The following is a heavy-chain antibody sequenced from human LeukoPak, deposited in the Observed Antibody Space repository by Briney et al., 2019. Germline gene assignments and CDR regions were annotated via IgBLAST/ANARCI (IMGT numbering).Heavy chain of an antibody. V-gene: IGHV3-53*01. D-gene: IGHD4/OR15-4a*01. CDR3: ARRAGAYSHPYDY. Sequence: GSLRLSCTVSGFTVSSNSMSWVRQAPGKGLEWVSFIYSDNTHYSDSVKGRFTISGDNSKNTLYLQMNSLRAEDTAVYYCARRAGAYSHPYDYWGQGTLVTVSS. J-gene: IGHJ4*02. CDR2: IYSDNT. CDR1: GFTVSSNS.